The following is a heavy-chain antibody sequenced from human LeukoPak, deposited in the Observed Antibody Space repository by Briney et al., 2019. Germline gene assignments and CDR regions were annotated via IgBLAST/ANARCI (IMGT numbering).Heavy chain of an antibody. CDR1: GGSISSSSYY. CDR3: ARSQSSSGWYYDY. CDR2: IYYSGST. D-gene: IGHD6-19*01. V-gene: IGHV4-39*01. Sequence: SETLSLTCTVSGGSISSSSYYWGWIRQPPGKGLEWIGSIYYSGSTYYNPSLKSRVTISVDTSKNQFSLKLSSVTAADTAVYYCARSQSSSGWYYDYWGQGTLVTVSS. J-gene: IGHJ4*02.